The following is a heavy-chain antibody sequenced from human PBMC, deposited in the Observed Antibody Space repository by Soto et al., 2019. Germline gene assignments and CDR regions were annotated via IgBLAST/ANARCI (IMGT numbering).Heavy chain of an antibody. V-gene: IGHV1-69*04. CDR3: ARDTEMEPYNWFDP. D-gene: IGHD1-1*01. CDR2: IIPILGIA. J-gene: IGHJ5*02. CDR1: GGTFSSYT. Sequence: AASVKVSCKASGGTFSSYTISWVRQAPGQGLEWMGRIIPILGIANYAQKFQGRVTITADKSTSTAYMELSSLRSEDTAVYYCARDTEMEPYNWFDPWGQGTLVTVSS.